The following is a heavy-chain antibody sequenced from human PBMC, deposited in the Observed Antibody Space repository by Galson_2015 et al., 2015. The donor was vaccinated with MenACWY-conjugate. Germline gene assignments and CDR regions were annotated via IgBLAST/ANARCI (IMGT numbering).Heavy chain of an antibody. CDR1: GYSFTNYW. J-gene: IGHJ6*02. D-gene: IGHD1-26*01. CDR2: IDPVNSNI. Sequence: QSGAEVKQPGESLKISCTGSGYSFTNYWIAWVRQMPGKGLEWVGLIDPVNSNIRYSPSFQGQVTISADESISTAYLQWSSLKASDTATYYCARHPPGGRGMDVWGRGTTVTVSS. CDR3: ARHPPGGRGMDV. V-gene: IGHV5-51*01.